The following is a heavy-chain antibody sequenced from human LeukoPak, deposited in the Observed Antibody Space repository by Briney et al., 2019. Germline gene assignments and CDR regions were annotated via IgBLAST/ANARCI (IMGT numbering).Heavy chain of an antibody. D-gene: IGHD4-17*01. Sequence: SETLSLTCAVYGGSFSGYYWSWIRQPPGKGLEWIGEINHSGSTNYNPSLKSRVTISVDTSKNQFSLKLSSVTAADTAVYYCARLVLRGHGDYYWFDPWGQGTLVTVSS. CDR1: GGSFSGYY. CDR2: INHSGST. J-gene: IGHJ5*02. V-gene: IGHV4-34*01. CDR3: ARLVLRGHGDYYWFDP.